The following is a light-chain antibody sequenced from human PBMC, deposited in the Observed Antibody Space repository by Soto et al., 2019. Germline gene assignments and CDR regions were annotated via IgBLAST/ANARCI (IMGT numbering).Light chain of an antibody. J-gene: IGLJ2*01. CDR3: SSYADDDSLV. V-gene: IGLV2-8*01. CDR2: EVN. Sequence: QSALTQPPSASGSPGQSVTISCTGTSSDIGTYNSVSWYQHHPGKAPKLMIYEVNKRPSGVPDRFSGSKSGKTASLTVSGLQAGDEADYYCSSYADDDSLVFGGGTKVTVL. CDR1: SSDIGTYNS.